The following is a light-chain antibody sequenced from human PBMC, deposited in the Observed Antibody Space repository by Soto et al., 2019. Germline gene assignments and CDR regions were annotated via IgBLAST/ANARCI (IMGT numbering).Light chain of an antibody. J-gene: IGKJ1*01. CDR2: MAS. V-gene: IGKV1-5*03. CDR3: QQYNPYPWT. Sequence: DIQMTKTTSTLSASVGDRFTITCRASQSIGIWLAWFQQKPGKXHEXXIYMASNLKSGAPSRFSGSGSGTELTITISGLQPDDFETFFCQQYNPYPWTFGQGTNVDIK. CDR1: QSIGIW.